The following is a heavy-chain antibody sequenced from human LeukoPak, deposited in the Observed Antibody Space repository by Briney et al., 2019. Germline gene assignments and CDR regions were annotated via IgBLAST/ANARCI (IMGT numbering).Heavy chain of an antibody. Sequence: GGSLRLSCAASGFTFSSYEMNWVRQAPGKGLEWVSYISSSGSTIYYADSVKGRFTISRDNAKDSLYLQMNSLRAEDTAVYYCARDLSGCGFDYWGQGTLVTVSS. CDR2: ISSSGSTI. D-gene: IGHD3-22*01. J-gene: IGHJ4*02. V-gene: IGHV3-48*03. CDR3: ARDLSGCGFDY. CDR1: GFTFSSYE.